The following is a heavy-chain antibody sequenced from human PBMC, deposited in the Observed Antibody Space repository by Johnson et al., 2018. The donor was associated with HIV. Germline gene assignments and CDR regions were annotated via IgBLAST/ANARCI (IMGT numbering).Heavy chain of an antibody. J-gene: IGHJ3*02. CDR1: GFTFSSYA. V-gene: IGHV3-30*14. CDR2: IRYDGSNK. CDR3: ARAGSSSDDAFDI. D-gene: IGHD6-6*01. Sequence: QMLLVESGGGVVQPGRSLRLSCAASGFTFSSYAMHWVRQAPGKGLEWVAFIRYDGSNKYYADSVKGRFTISRDNSKNTLYLQMNSLRAEDTAVYYCARAGSSSDDAFDIWGQGTMVTVSS.